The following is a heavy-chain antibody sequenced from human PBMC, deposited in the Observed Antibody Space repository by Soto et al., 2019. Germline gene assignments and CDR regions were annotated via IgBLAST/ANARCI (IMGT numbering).Heavy chain of an antibody. J-gene: IGHJ4*02. D-gene: IGHD6-25*01. CDR3: ARRKERSGPHYFDY. CDR1: GYTFTTYD. V-gene: IGHV1-8*01. Sequence: ASVTFPRMASGYTFTTYDIHWVRQVTGQGLEWMGWMNPYNGNTGSTQKFQGRVTMTRNTSISTVYMELTSLRSEDTAVYYCARRKERSGPHYFDYWGQGSLVTVSS. CDR2: MNPYNGNT.